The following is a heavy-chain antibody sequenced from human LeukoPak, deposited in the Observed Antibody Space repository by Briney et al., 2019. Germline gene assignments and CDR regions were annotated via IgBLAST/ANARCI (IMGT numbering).Heavy chain of an antibody. V-gene: IGHV4-39*01. Sequence: SETLSLTCTVSGGSISSSNYHWGWIRQPPGKGLEWIGSIYYSGSTYYNPSLKSRVTISVDTSKNQSSLKLSSVTAADTAVYYCARTNYYDSSAYYSFDYWGQGTLVTVSS. CDR3: ARTNYYDSSAYYSFDY. CDR2: IYYSGST. D-gene: IGHD3-22*01. J-gene: IGHJ4*02. CDR1: GGSISSSNYH.